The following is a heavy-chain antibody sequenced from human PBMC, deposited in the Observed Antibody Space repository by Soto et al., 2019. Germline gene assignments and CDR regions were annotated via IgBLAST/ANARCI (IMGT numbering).Heavy chain of an antibody. D-gene: IGHD6-6*01. Sequence: PEGSLRLSCAASGFSFTRHAISCVRQAPGRGLEWVSPINDNGAITGYADSVKGRFTISRDNSKNTLHLQINSLSSEDTALSYGAKGSATSRPYYLDSWGQGTLVTV. V-gene: IGHV3-23*01. CDR1: GFSFTRHA. CDR2: INDNGAIT. CDR3: AKGSATSRPYYLDS. J-gene: IGHJ4*02.